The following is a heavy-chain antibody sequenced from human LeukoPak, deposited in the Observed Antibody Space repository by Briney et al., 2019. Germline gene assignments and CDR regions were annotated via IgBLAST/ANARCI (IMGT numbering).Heavy chain of an antibody. V-gene: IGHV1-69*13. CDR1: GYTFGIYG. D-gene: IGHD4-17*01. Sequence: SVKVSCKASGYTFGIYGISWVRQAPGQGLEWMGGIIPIFGTANYAQKFQGRVTITADESTSTAYMELSSLRSEDTAVYYCARKAVTNYYYYYGMDVWGQGTTVTVSS. J-gene: IGHJ6*02. CDR3: ARKAVTNYYYYYGMDV. CDR2: IIPIFGTA.